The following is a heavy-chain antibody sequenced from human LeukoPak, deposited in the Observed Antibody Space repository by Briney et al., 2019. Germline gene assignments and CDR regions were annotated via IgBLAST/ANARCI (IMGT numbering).Heavy chain of an antibody. V-gene: IGHV3-30*18. CDR1: GFTFSSYG. CDR2: ISYDGGNK. J-gene: IGHJ4*02. D-gene: IGHD3-9*01. CDR3: AKFPYFDWLNYFDY. Sequence: SGGSLRLSCAASGFTFSSYGMHWVRHAPGKGLEGVAVISYDGGNKYYADSVKGRFTICRDNSKNTLYLQMNSLRAEDMAVYYCAKFPYFDWLNYFDYWGQGTLVTVSS.